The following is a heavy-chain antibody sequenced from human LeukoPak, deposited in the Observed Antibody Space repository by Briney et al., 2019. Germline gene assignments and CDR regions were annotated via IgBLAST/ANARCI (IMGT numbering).Heavy chain of an antibody. CDR2: INHSGST. J-gene: IGHJ4*02. Sequence: PSETLSLTCAVSGGSISSGGYYWSWIRQPPGTGLEWIGEINHSGSTNYNPSLKSRVTISVDTSKNQFSLKLSSVTAADTAVYYCASTTVTTGLHDYWGQGTLVTVSS. CDR1: GGSISSGGYY. V-gene: IGHV4-34*01. D-gene: IGHD4-11*01. CDR3: ASTTVTTGLHDY.